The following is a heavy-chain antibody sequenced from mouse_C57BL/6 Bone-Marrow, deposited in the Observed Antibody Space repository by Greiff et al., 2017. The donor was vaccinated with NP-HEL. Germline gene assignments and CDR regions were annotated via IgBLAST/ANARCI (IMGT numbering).Heavy chain of an antibody. CDR3: ARYGNYYGSSYGYYFDY. CDR1: GYSITSDY. J-gene: IGHJ2*01. V-gene: IGHV3-8*01. D-gene: IGHD1-1*01. CDR2: ISYSGST. Sequence: VQLKESGPGLAKPSQTLSLTCSVTGYSITSDYWNWIRKFPGNKLEYMGYISYSGSTYYNPSLKSRISITRDTSKNQYYLQLNSVTTEDTATYYCARYGNYYGSSYGYYFDYWGQGTTLTVSS.